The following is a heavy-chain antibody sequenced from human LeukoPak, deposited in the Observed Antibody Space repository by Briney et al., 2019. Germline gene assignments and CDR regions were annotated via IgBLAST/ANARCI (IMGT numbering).Heavy chain of an antibody. V-gene: IGHV4-59*08. CDR2: IYYSGST. D-gene: IGHD3-3*01. CDR1: GGSISSYY. CDR3: ARVSGYDFWSGYKIYYYYYMDV. Sequence: KSSETLSLPCTASGGSISSYYWSWIGQPPGKGLEGIGYIYYSGSTNYNPSLKSRVTISVDTSKNQFSLKLSSVTAADTAVYYCARVSGYDFWSGYKIYYYYYMDVSGKGTTVTVSS. J-gene: IGHJ6*03.